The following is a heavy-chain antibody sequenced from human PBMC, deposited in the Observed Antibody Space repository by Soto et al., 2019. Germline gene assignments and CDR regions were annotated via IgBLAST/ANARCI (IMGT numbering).Heavy chain of an antibody. J-gene: IGHJ4*02. CDR2: IYYSGRT. D-gene: IGHD5-18*01. Sequence: SETLSLTCTVSGGSISSYYWRCIRQPPGKGLEWIVDIYYSGRTNYNPSLKSRVTISVDTSKNQFSLKLSSLTAADTAVYYCARGTGGYSYGYDYWGQGTLVNVSS. CDR1: GGSISSYY. CDR3: ARGTGGYSYGYDY. V-gene: IGHV4-59*12.